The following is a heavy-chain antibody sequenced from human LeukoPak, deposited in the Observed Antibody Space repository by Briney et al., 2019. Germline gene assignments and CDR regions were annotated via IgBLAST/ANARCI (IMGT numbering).Heavy chain of an antibody. Sequence: SVKVSCKASGFTFTSSAVQWVRQARGQRLAWIGWIVVGSGNTNYAQKFQERVTITRDMSTSTAYMELSSLRSEDTAVYYCAAVPYYDFWSGYYTCDYWGQGTLVTVSS. CDR2: IVVGSGNT. CDR1: GFTFTSSA. V-gene: IGHV1-58*01. J-gene: IGHJ4*02. D-gene: IGHD3-3*01. CDR3: AAVPYYDFWSGYYTCDY.